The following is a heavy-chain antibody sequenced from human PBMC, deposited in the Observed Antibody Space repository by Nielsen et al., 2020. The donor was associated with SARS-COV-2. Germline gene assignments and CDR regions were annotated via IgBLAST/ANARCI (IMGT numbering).Heavy chain of an antibody. J-gene: IGHJ5*02. CDR3: ARETEDSTSSWFDP. CDR1: GFTFSNFA. V-gene: IGHV3-30*04. CDR2: ISYDGTNR. Sequence: GESLKISCAASGFTFSNFAMHWVRQAPGKGLEWVALISYDGTNRYNEHSAKGRFTISRDNSRHTLFLQMNNLRVQDTAVYYCARETEDSTSSWFDPWGQGTLFTVSS. D-gene: IGHD2-2*01.